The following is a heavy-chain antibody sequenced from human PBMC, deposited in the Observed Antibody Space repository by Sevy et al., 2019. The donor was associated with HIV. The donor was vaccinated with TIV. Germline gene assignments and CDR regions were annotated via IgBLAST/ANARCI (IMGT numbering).Heavy chain of an antibody. V-gene: IGHV3-23*01. CDR2: ISGSGGST. Sequence: GGFLRLSCAASGFTFSSYAMSWVRQAPGKGLEWVSAISGSGGSTYYADSVKGRFTISRDNSKNTLYLQMNSLRAEDTAVYYCARINMGYCSGGSCLGAFDIWGQGTMVTVSS. J-gene: IGHJ3*02. CDR3: ARINMGYCSGGSCLGAFDI. D-gene: IGHD2-15*01. CDR1: GFTFSSYA.